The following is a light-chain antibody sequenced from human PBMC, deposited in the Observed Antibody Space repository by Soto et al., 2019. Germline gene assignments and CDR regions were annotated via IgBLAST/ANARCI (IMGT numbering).Light chain of an antibody. J-gene: IGKJ4*01. CDR3: QQRSNWLT. CDR2: DAS. CDR1: QSVSSY. Sequence: EIVLTQSPATLSLSRGERATLSCRASQSVSSYLAWYQQKPGQALRLLIYDASNRATGIPARFSGSGSGTDFTLTISSLEPEDFAVYYCQQRSNWLTFGGGTKVDIK. V-gene: IGKV3-11*01.